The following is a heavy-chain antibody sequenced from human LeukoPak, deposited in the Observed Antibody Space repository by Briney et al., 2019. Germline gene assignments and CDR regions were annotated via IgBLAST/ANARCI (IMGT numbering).Heavy chain of an antibody. V-gene: IGHV4-61*01. CDR1: GGSVSSGSYY. Sequence: PSETLSLTCTVSGGSVSSGSYYWSWIRQPPGKGLEWIGYIYYSGSTNYNPSLKSRVTISVDTSKNQFSLKLSSVTAADTAVYYCARAGAGPSFLYYYYGMDVWGQGTTVTVSS. CDR3: ARAGAGPSFLYYYYGMDV. J-gene: IGHJ6*02. D-gene: IGHD2-2*01. CDR2: IYYSGST.